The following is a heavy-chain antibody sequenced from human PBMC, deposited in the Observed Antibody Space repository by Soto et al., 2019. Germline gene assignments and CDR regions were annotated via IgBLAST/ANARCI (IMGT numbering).Heavy chain of an antibody. D-gene: IGHD2-2*01. V-gene: IGHV5-51*01. J-gene: IGHJ1*01. CDR2: IYPGASDI. CDR1: GYTFIYFC. CDR3: ARQGTSRVSDYAASEF. Sequence: GESLKLSCQASGYTFIYFCVAWVRQVPWKGLEWMGVIYPGASDIRYSPSFEGHVTISADKSTNTAYLQWSSLEAADTAIYYCARQGTSRVSDYAASEFWGPGRLVTV.